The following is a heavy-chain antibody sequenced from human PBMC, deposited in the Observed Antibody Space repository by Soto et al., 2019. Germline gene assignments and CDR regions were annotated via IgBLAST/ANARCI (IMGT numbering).Heavy chain of an antibody. D-gene: IGHD3-22*01. CDR3: AGGGVVLVGEGFGASRIDY. J-gene: IGHJ4*01. CDR1: GDTFSSYA. Sequence: SVKVSCKASGDTFSSYAISWVRQAPGQGLEWMGGIIPIFGTANYAQKFQGRVTITADESTSTAYMELSSLRSEDTAVYYCAGGGVVLVGEGFGASRIDYWGQGTLVTVSS. V-gene: IGHV1-69*13. CDR2: IIPIFGTA.